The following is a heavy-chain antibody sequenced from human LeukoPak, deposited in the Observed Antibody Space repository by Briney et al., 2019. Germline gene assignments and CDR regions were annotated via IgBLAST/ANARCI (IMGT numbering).Heavy chain of an antibody. D-gene: IGHD4-17*01. CDR1: GFTLSSYG. CDR3: AKDPYGDYVVVDYFDY. Sequence: GGSLRLSCAVSGFTLSSYGMHWARQAPGKGLEWVAVIYYDGSNQYYADSVKGRFTISRDTSKNTLYLQMNSPRAEDTAVYYCAKDPYGDYVVVDYFDYWGQGTLVTVSS. J-gene: IGHJ4*02. CDR2: IYYDGSNQ. V-gene: IGHV3-33*06.